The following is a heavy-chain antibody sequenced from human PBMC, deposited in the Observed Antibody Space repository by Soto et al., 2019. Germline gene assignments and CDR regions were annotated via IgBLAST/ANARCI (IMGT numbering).Heavy chain of an antibody. CDR2: INHSGST. V-gene: IGHV4-34*01. CDR1: GGSFSGFY. J-gene: IGHJ6*02. Sequence: SETLSLTCAVYGGSFSGFYWSWIRQPPGKGLEWIGEINHSGSTNYNPSLKSRVTISVDTSKNQFSLKLSSVTAADTAVYYCARGVVVVAATASYYYGMDVWGQGTTVTVSS. CDR3: ARGVVVVAATASYYYGMDV. D-gene: IGHD2-15*01.